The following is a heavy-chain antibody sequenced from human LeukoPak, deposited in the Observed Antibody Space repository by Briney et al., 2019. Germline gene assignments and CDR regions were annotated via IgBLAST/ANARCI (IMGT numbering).Heavy chain of an antibody. CDR3: ARARITMVRGVIITPIDY. Sequence: ASVKVSCKASGYTFTGYYMHWVRQAPGQGLEWMGWINPNSGGTNYAQKFRGRVTMTRDTSISTAYMELSRLRSDDTAVYYCARARITMVRGVIITPIDYWGQGTLVTVSS. D-gene: IGHD3-10*01. CDR1: GYTFTGYY. V-gene: IGHV1-2*02. CDR2: INPNSGGT. J-gene: IGHJ4*02.